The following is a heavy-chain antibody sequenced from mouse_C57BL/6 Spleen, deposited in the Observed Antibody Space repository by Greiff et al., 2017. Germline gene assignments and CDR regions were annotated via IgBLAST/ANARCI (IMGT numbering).Heavy chain of an antibody. Sequence: EVMLVESGGGLVKPGGSLKLSCAASGFTFSDYGMHWFRQAPEKGLEWVAYISSGSSTIYYADTVKGRFTISRDNAKNTLFLQMTSLRSEDTAMYYCARIDGNYVDYAMDYWGQGTSVTVSS. V-gene: IGHV5-17*01. CDR1: GFTFSDYG. D-gene: IGHD2-1*01. J-gene: IGHJ4*01. CDR3: ARIDGNYVDYAMDY. CDR2: ISSGSSTI.